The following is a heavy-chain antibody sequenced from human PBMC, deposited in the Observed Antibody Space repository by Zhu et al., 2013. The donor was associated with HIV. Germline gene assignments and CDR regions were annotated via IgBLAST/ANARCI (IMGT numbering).Heavy chain of an antibody. CDR3: ASPIVVVPAARGGYGQGNAFDI. J-gene: IGHJ3*02. D-gene: IGHD2-2*01. V-gene: IGHV1-69*06. Sequence: QVQLVQSGAEVKKPGSSVKVSCKASGGTFSSYAISWVRQAPGQGLEWMGGIIPIFGTANYAQKFQGRVTIIADKSTSTAYMELSSLRSEDTAVYYCASPIVVVPAARGGYGQGNAFDIWGQGTMVTVSS. CDR1: GGTFSSYA. CDR2: IIPIFGTA.